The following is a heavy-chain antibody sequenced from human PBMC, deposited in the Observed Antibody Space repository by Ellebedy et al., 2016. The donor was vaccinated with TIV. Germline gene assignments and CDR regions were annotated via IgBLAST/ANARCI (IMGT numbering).Heavy chain of an antibody. J-gene: IGHJ4*02. Sequence: SVKVSXXASGGTFSSYAISWVRQAPGQGLEWMGGIIPIFGTANYAQKFQGRVTITADESTSTAYMELSSLRSEDTAVYYCARVREAYCGGDCYSDLAYWGQGTLVTVSS. V-gene: IGHV1-69*13. D-gene: IGHD2-21*02. CDR3: ARVREAYCGGDCYSDLAY. CDR2: IIPIFGTA. CDR1: GGTFSSYA.